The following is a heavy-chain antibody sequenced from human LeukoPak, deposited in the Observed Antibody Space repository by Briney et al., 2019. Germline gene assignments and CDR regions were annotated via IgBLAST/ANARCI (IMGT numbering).Heavy chain of an antibody. D-gene: IGHD3-10*01. J-gene: IGHJ4*02. Sequence: SETLSLTCTVSGGSISSYHWSWIRQPPGKGLEWIGYIYYSGTTYYNPSLKSRVTISVDTSKNQFSLKLTSVTAADTAVYFCARGPYGSGSYYWGQGTLVTVSS. V-gene: IGHV4-59*08. CDR2: IYYSGTT. CDR1: GGSISSYH. CDR3: ARGPYGSGSYY.